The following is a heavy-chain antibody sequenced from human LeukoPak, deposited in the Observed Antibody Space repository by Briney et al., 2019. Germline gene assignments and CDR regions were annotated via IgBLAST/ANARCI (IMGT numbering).Heavy chain of an antibody. V-gene: IGHV4-4*09. J-gene: IGHJ5*02. CDR2: TYTSGST. CDR1: SGSISRYY. Sequence: WETLSLTCTVSSGSISRYYWSWIRQPPGKGLEWIGYTYTSGSTNYNPSLKSRVNISVDTSKNQFSLKLSSVTAADTSVYYCARQRYCSGGSCYYNWFDPWGQGTLVTVSS. D-gene: IGHD2-15*01. CDR3: ARQRYCSGGSCYYNWFDP.